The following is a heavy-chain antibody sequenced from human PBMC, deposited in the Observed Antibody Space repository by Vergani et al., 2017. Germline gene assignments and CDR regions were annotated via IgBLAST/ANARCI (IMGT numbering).Heavy chain of an antibody. V-gene: IGHV4-38-2*01. J-gene: IGHJ4*02. Sequence: QVQLQESGPGLVKPSETLSLTCAVSGYSISSGYYWGWIRQPPGKGLEWIGSIYHSGSTYYNPSLKSRVTISVDTSKNQFSRKLSSVTAADTAVYYCARNSGYGSVIYFDYWGQGTLVTVSS. CDR1: GYSISSGYY. CDR2: IYHSGST. CDR3: ARNSGYGSVIYFDY. D-gene: IGHD5-12*01.